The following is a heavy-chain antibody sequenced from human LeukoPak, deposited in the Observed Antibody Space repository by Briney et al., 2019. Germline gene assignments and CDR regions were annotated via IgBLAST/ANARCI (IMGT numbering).Heavy chain of an antibody. D-gene: IGHD5-24*01. CDR3: ARDRGGAPITNPYYYYGMDV. V-gene: IGHV3-66*01. J-gene: IGHJ6*02. Sequence: GGSLRLSCAASGFTVSSNYISWVRQAPGKGLEWVSVIYSGGSTYYADSVKGRFTISRDNPKNTLYLQMNSLRAEDTAVYYCARDRGGAPITNPYYYYGMDVWGQGTTVTVSS. CDR2: IYSGGST. CDR1: GFTVSSNY.